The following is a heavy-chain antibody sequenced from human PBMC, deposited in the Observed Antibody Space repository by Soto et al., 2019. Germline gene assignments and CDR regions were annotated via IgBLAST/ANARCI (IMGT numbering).Heavy chain of an antibody. CDR3: ARDRKFWSGYSTGWFDP. Sequence: SETLSLTCTVSGGSISSSSYYWGWIRQPPGKGLEWIGSIYYSGSTYYNPSLKSRVTISVDTSKNQFSLKLSSVTAADTAVYYCARDRKFWSGYSTGWFDPWGQGTLVTVSS. CDR1: GGSISSSSYY. CDR2: IYYSGST. D-gene: IGHD3-3*01. J-gene: IGHJ5*02. V-gene: IGHV4-39*07.